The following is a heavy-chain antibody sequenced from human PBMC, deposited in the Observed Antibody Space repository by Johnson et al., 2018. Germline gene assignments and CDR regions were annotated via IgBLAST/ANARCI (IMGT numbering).Heavy chain of an antibody. V-gene: IGHV5-51*03. Sequence: VQLVQSGAEVKKSGESXKISCQGSGYSFINFWIGWVRQVPGKGLEWMGIIQPRDADIRYSPSFQGQFTIPADKSISTAYLQWSSLKASDSATYYCARVSYTTGWFYMDVWGKGTTVTVSS. J-gene: IGHJ6*03. CDR3: ARVSYTTGWFYMDV. CDR2: IQPRDADI. CDR1: GYSFINFW. D-gene: IGHD6-19*01.